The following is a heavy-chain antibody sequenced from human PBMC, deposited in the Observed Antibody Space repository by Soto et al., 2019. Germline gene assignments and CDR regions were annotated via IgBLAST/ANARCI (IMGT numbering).Heavy chain of an antibody. CDR3: ARGDISFFDH. D-gene: IGHD2-15*01. J-gene: IGHJ4*02. CDR1: GGSISSYY. V-gene: IGHV4-59*01. Sequence: SETLSFTCTVSGGSISSYYWSWIRQPPGKGLEWIGYISYSGSTNYNPSLKSRVTISLDTSKNQFSLKLSSVTAADTAVYYCARGDISFFDHWGQGTLVTVSS. CDR2: ISYSGST.